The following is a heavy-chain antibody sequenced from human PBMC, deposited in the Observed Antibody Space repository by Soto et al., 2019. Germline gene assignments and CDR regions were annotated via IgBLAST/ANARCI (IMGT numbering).Heavy chain of an antibody. Sequence: EVHLVESGGGLVQPSRSLRLSCAATGFTFDDYAMHWVRQAPGKGLEWVSGISWNSGTLGYADSVKGRFTISRDNAKKSLYLQMNSLRAEDTVLYYCVKALGEYSGNSLNYWGQGTLVTVSS. CDR3: VKALGEYSGNSLNY. CDR1: GFTFDDYA. D-gene: IGHD1-26*01. J-gene: IGHJ4*02. CDR2: ISWNSGTL. V-gene: IGHV3-9*01.